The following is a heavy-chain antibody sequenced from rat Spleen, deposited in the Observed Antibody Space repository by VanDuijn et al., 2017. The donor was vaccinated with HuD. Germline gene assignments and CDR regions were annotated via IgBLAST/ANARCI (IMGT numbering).Heavy chain of an antibody. CDR2: MWSDGDT. V-gene: IGHV2-32*01. D-gene: IGHD1-2*01. J-gene: IGHJ2*01. Sequence: QVQLKETGPDLVQLTQTLSITCTVSGFSLTSYHVHWVRQPPGKGLEWMGVMWSDGDTSYNSALKSRLSISRDTSKSQVFLKMNSLQTEDTATYFCARADVAAISTDGIWGQGIMVTVSS. CDR1: GFSLTSYH. CDR3: ARADVAAISTDGI.